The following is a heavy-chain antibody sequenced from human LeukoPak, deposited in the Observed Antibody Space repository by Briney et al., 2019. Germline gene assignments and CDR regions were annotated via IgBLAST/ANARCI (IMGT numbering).Heavy chain of an antibody. Sequence: ASVKVSCKTSGYNFVAYYIHWVRQAPGQGLEWMGWINPNSGGTNYAQKFQGRVTMTKDTSISTAFMELSSLRSDDTAVYYCTTEISRSYYYWGQGTLVTVSS. V-gene: IGHV1-2*02. D-gene: IGHD6-13*01. CDR3: TTEISRSYYY. J-gene: IGHJ4*02. CDR1: GYNFVAYY. CDR2: INPNSGGT.